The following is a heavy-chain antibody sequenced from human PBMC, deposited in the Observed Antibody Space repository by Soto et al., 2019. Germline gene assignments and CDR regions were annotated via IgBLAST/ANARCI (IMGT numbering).Heavy chain of an antibody. D-gene: IGHD2-15*01. CDR1: GGSISSGGYY. CDR2: IYYSGST. Sequence: PSETLSLTCTVSGGSISSGGYYWSWIRQHPGKGLEWIGYIYYSGSTYYNPSLKSRVTISVDTSKNQFSLKLSSVTAADTAVYYCAGIQYCSGGSCYGFFDYRGQGTLVTVSS. V-gene: IGHV4-31*03. CDR3: AGIQYCSGGSCYGFFDY. J-gene: IGHJ4*02.